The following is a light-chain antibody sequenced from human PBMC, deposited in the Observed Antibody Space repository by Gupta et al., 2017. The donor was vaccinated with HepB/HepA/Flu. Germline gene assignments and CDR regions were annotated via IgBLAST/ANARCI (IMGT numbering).Light chain of an antibody. CDR2: DK. Sequence: SYVLTQPPSVSVAPGQAATIACGGDNIGSKSVHWYLQKPGQAPVLVVYDKDRPSGIPERFSGSNSGNTATLTISRVEAGDEADYYCQVWDSSIDIVLFGGGTKLTVL. CDR3: QVWDSSIDIVL. CDR1: NIGSKS. V-gene: IGLV3-21*02. J-gene: IGLJ2*01.